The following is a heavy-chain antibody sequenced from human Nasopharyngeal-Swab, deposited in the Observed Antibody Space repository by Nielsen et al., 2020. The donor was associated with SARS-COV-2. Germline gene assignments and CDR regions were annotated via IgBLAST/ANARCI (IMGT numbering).Heavy chain of an antibody. V-gene: IGHV1-8*01. Sequence: ASVKVSCKASGYTFTSYDINWVRQAPGQGLEWMGWMNTNSGNTGYAQKFQGRVTMTRNTSISTAYMELSSLRSEDTAVYYCARVGAADCSSTSCYAGVSWDYGMDVWGQGTTVTVSS. CDR1: GYTFTSYD. CDR3: ARVGAADCSSTSCYAGVSWDYGMDV. J-gene: IGHJ6*02. D-gene: IGHD2-2*01. CDR2: MNTNSGNT.